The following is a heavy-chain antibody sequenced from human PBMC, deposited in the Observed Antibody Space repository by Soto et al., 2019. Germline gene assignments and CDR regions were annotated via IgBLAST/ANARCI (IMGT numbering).Heavy chain of an antibody. V-gene: IGHV4-39*01. CDR1: GGSISSSSYY. CDR2: IYYSGST. CDR3: VLTQSYLYYYYYMDV. D-gene: IGHD3-16*02. Sequence: SETLSLTCTVSGGSISSSSYYWGWIRQPPGKGLEWIGSIYYSGSTYYNPSLKSRVTISVDTSKNQFSLKLSSVTAADTAVYYCVLTQSYLYYYYYMDVWGKGTTVTVSS. J-gene: IGHJ6*03.